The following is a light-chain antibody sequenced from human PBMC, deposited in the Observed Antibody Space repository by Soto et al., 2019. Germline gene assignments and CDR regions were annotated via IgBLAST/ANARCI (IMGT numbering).Light chain of an antibody. CDR2: EVS. CDR1: SSDVGGYNY. Sequence: QSVLTQPASVSGSPGQSITISCTGTSSDVGGYNYVSWYQQYPGKAPKLTIFEVSNRPSGVSNRFSGSKSGNTASLTISGLQAEDEADYYCSSYTSSGPVFGGGTKVTVL. J-gene: IGLJ3*02. CDR3: SSYTSSGPV. V-gene: IGLV2-14*01.